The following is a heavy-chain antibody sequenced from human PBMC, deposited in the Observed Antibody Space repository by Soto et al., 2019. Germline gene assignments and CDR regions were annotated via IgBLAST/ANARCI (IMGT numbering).Heavy chain of an antibody. CDR1: GFTFSSYS. CDR2: ISSSSYI. CDR3: ARDYGIAAVFDY. D-gene: IGHD6-25*01. Sequence: GGSLRLSCAASGFTFSSYSMNWVRQAPGKGLEWVSSISSSSYIYYADSVKGRFTISRDNAKNSLYLQMNSLRAEDTAVYYCARDYGIAAVFDYWGQGTLVTVSS. V-gene: IGHV3-21*01. J-gene: IGHJ4*02.